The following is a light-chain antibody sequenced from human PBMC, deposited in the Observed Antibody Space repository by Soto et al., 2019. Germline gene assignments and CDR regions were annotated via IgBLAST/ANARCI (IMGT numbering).Light chain of an antibody. CDR1: QRVSSN. J-gene: IGKJ1*01. CDR3: QQYDSLPRT. CDR2: GAS. Sequence: EIVMTQSPATLSVSPGARATLSCRASQRVSSNLAWYQQKPGQAPRLLIYGASTRATGIPARFSGSGSGTDFTLNISRLEPEDSAVYYCQQYDSLPRTFGQGTKVDIK. V-gene: IGKV3-15*01.